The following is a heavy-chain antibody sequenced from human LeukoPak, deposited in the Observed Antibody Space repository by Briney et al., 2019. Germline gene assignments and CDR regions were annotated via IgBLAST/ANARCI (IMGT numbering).Heavy chain of an antibody. CDR1: GFTFSTYA. Sequence: GGSLRLSCAASGFTFSTYAMHWVRQAPGKGLEWVAVISYDGRQKYYADSVKGRFTISRDNSKNTLFLQMNSLRDEDTAVYYRTRVYLERLTAGYFDHRGQGTLVTVSP. V-gene: IGHV3-30*14. J-gene: IGHJ4*02. CDR3: TRVYLERLTAGYFDH. D-gene: IGHD2-8*01. CDR2: ISYDGRQK.